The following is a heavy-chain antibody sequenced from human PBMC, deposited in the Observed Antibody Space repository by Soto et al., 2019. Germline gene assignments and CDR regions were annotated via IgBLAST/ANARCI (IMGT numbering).Heavy chain of an antibody. CDR1: GGSISSGGYY. J-gene: IGHJ6*02. CDR2: IYYSGST. D-gene: IGHD5-12*01. Sequence: QVQLQESGPGLVKPSQTLSLTCTVSGGSISSGGYYWSWIRQHPGKGLEWIGYIYYSGSTYYNPSLKSRVTISVDTSKNQFSLKLSSVTAADTAVYYCARSSGYDPREVGYYYGMDVWGQGTTVTVSS. V-gene: IGHV4-31*03. CDR3: ARSSGYDPREVGYYYGMDV.